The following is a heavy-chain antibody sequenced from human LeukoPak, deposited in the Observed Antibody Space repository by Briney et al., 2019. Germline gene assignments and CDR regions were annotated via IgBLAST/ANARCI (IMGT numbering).Heavy chain of an antibody. CDR3: ARGGSLADS. CDR2: IYYSGST. Sequence: PSETLSLTCTVSGGPISSYYWSWIRQPPGKGLEWIGYIYYSGSTNYNPSLKSRVTISVDRSKNQFSLKLSSVTAADTAVYYCARGGSLADSWGQGTLVTVSS. J-gene: IGHJ4*02. V-gene: IGHV4-59*01. CDR1: GGPISSYY.